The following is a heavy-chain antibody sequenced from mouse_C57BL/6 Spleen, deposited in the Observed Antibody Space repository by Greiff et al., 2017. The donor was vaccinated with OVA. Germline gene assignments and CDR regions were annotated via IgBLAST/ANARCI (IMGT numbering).Heavy chain of an antibody. CDR1: GFTFSDYG. J-gene: IGHJ2*01. Sequence: EVLLVESGGGLVKPGGSLKLSCAASGFTFSDYGMHWVRQAPEQGLEWVAYISSGSSTNNYADTVKGRFTISRDNATNTLFLQMTSLGSEDTDMYYCARDCCGFDYWGQGTTLTVSS. CDR3: ARDCCGFDY. V-gene: IGHV5-17*01. CDR2: ISSGSSTN.